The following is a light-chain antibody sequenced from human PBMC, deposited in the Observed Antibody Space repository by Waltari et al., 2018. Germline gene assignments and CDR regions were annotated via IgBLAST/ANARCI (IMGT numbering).Light chain of an antibody. CDR3: QHYNSAPWT. J-gene: IGKJ1*01. V-gene: IGKV1-12*01. Sequence: DIQMSQSPSSLSVSVGDRVTIPCRASQDISSWLAWYQQKPGKAPKLLIYKASNLQSGVPSRFSGSGSGTDFTLTISSLQPEDFATYYCQHYNSAPWTFGQGTKVEVK. CDR2: KAS. CDR1: QDISSW.